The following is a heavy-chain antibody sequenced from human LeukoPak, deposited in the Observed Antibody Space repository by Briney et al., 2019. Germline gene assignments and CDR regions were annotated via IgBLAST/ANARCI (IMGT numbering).Heavy chain of an antibody. CDR2: IYYSGST. D-gene: IGHD3-22*01. J-gene: IGHJ3*02. Sequence: SETLSLTCTVSGGSISSYYWSWIRQPPGKGLEWIGYIYYSGSTNYNPSLKSRVTISVDTSKNQFSLKLSSVTAADTAVYYCGRVSPVVITGAFDIWGQGTMVTVSS. V-gene: IGHV4-59*01. CDR3: GRVSPVVITGAFDI. CDR1: GGSISSYY.